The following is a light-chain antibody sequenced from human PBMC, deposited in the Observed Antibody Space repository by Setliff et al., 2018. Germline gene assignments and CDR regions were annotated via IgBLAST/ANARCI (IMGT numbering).Light chain of an antibody. CDR2: STT. Sequence: QAVVTQEPSLTVSPGGTVTLTCASSTGAVTSAYYPNWIQQKPGQTPRALIYSTTSRYSWTPAQFSGSLLGGKAALTLSGVQPEDEAEYYCLLYYGGAHVFGPGTKVTVL. CDR1: TGAVTSAYY. CDR3: LLYYGGAHV. J-gene: IGLJ1*01. V-gene: IGLV7-43*01.